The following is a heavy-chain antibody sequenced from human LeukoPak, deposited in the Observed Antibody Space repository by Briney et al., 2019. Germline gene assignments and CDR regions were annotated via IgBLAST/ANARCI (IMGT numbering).Heavy chain of an antibody. CDR1: GGTFSSYA. Sequence: ASFTVSCKAAGGTFSSYAISWVRQAPGQGLEWMGRIIPILGIANYAQKFQGRVTITADKSTSTAYMELSSLRSEDTAVYYCARDGSGSYYEGNWFDPWGQGTLVTVSS. J-gene: IGHJ5*02. CDR2: IIPILGIA. V-gene: IGHV1-69*04. D-gene: IGHD3-10*01. CDR3: ARDGSGSYYEGNWFDP.